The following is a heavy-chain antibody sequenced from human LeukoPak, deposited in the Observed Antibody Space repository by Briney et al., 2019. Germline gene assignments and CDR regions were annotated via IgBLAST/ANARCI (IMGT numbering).Heavy chain of an antibody. CDR3: VRYSGDADY. J-gene: IGHJ4*02. CDR2: IRSKSYGGTT. D-gene: IGHD5-12*01. CDR1: GFTFDSYA. Sequence: GRSLRLSCTASGFTFDSYAMSWFRQAPGKGLEWVGFIRSKSYGGTTEDSASGRSRFTISRDDCKSIAQLQMTSLQSGDTAVYYCVRYSGDADYWGQGPLVTVSS. V-gene: IGHV3-49*03.